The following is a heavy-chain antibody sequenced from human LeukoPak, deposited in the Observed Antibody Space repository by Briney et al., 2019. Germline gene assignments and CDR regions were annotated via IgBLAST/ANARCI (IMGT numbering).Heavy chain of an antibody. CDR2: NSVYNGNT. CDR3: ARSGYCSSTSCYDNYYYYYGMDV. J-gene: IGHJ6*02. CDR1: GYTFTSYG. V-gene: IGHV1-18*01. Sequence: ASVKVSCKASGYTFTSYGINWVRQAPGQGLEWMGWNSVYNGNTNYAQKLQGRVTMTTDTSTSTAYMELRSLRSDDTAVYYCARSGYCSSTSCYDNYYYYYGMDVWGQGTTVTVPS. D-gene: IGHD2-2*01.